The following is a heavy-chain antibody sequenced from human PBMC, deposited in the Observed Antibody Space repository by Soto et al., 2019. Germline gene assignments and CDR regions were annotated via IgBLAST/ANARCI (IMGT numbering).Heavy chain of an antibody. CDR3: ARNFYYYAMDV. J-gene: IGHJ6*02. CDR1: GGSFSGYY. Sequence: QVQLQQWGAGLLKPSETLSLTCAVYGGSFSGYYWSWSRQPPGKGLEWIGEINHSGSTNYKPSLKSRVTISEDTSKNQFTLKLSSVTAADTAVYYCARNFYYYAMDVWGQGTTVTVSS. V-gene: IGHV4-34*01. CDR2: INHSGST.